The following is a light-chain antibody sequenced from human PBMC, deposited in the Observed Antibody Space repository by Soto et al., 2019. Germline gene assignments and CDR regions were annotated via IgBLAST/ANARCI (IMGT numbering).Light chain of an antibody. V-gene: IGLV1-40*01. CDR3: QSYDSSLSGSNYV. CDR2: GNS. J-gene: IGLJ1*01. Sequence: QSVLTQPPSVSGAPGQRVTISCTGSSSNIGAGYVVHWYQQLPGTAPKLLIYGNSNRPSGVPDRFSGSKSGTSASLTITGLQAEDEADYYCQSYDSSLSGSNYVFGTGTKVTVL. CDR1: SSNIGAGYV.